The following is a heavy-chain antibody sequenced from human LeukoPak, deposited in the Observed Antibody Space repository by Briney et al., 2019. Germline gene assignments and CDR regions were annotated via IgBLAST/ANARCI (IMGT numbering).Heavy chain of an antibody. CDR2: INHSGST. J-gene: IGHJ4*02. D-gene: IGHD3-10*01. Sequence: SETLSLTCAVYGGSFSGYYWSWIRQPPGKGLEWIGEINHSGSTNYNPSLKSRVTISVDPSKNQFSLKLSSVTAADTAVYYCARGHQLLYYYGSGSTMKKGPNYFDYWGQGTLVTVSS. CDR3: ARGHQLLYYYGSGSTMKKGPNYFDY. CDR1: GGSFSGYY. V-gene: IGHV4-34*01.